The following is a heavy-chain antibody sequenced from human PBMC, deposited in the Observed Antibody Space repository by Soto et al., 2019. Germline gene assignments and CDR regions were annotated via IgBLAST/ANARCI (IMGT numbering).Heavy chain of an antibody. J-gene: IGHJ6*02. D-gene: IGHD3-10*01. CDR1: GFTFSSYS. CDR3: ARDESNRITYDYYYYYYGMDV. V-gene: IGHV3-21*01. Sequence: PGGSLRLSCAASGFTFSSYSMNWVRQAPGKGLEWVSSISSSSSYIYYADSVKGRFTISRDNAKNSLYLQMNSLRAEDTAVYYCARDESNRITYDYYYYYYGMDVWGQGTTVTVSS. CDR2: ISSSSSYI.